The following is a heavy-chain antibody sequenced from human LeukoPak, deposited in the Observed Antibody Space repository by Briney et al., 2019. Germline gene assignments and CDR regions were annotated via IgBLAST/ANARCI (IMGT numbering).Heavy chain of an antibody. J-gene: IGHJ4*02. V-gene: IGHV3-21*01. CDR3: ARDRSLCLDY. Sequence: GGTLRLSCAASGFTFSSYSMNWVRQAPGKGLEWVSSISSSSSYIYYADSVKGRFTISRDNANNSLYLQMNSLRAEDTAVYYCARDRSLCLDYWGQGTLVTVSS. D-gene: IGHD2-2*01. CDR1: GFTFSSYS. CDR2: ISSSSSYI.